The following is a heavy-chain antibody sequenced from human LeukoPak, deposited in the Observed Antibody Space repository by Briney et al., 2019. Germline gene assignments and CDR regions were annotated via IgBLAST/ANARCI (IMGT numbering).Heavy chain of an antibody. Sequence: GASVKVSCKASGGTFSSYAISWVRQAPGQGLEWMGGIIPIFGTANYAQKFQGRVTITADESTSTAYMELSSLRSEDTAVYYCARFYYGSGSHGDYWGQGTLVTVSS. D-gene: IGHD3-10*01. V-gene: IGHV1-69*13. CDR1: GGTFSSYA. CDR2: IIPIFGTA. CDR3: ARFYYGSGSHGDY. J-gene: IGHJ4*02.